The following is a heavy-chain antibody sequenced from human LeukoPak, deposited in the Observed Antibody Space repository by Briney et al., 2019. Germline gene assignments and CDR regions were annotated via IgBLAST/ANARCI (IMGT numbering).Heavy chain of an antibody. CDR3: AKEGNDFWSGYSFDY. V-gene: IGHV3-33*06. J-gene: IGHJ4*02. CDR2: IWYDGSNK. Sequence: GGSLRLSCAASGFTFSSYGMHWVRQAPGKGLEWVAVIWYDGSNKYYADSVKGRFTISRDNSKNTLYLLMNSLRAEDTAVYYCAKEGNDFWSGYSFDYWGQGTLVTVSS. D-gene: IGHD3-3*01. CDR1: GFTFSSYG.